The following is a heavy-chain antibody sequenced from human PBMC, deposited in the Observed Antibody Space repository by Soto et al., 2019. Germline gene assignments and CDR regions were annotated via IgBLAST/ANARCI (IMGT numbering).Heavy chain of an antibody. Sequence: TSETLSLTCTVSSDSVSSSSYTWGWIRQPPGKGPEWIGSIYSSGSTYYNPSLNSRVTVSVDTSKNQFSLELSSLRSEDTAVYYCAAFATTGDAFDVWGQGTMVTVSS. CDR3: AAFATTGDAFDV. D-gene: IGHD4-17*01. V-gene: IGHV4-39*07. CDR2: IYSSGST. J-gene: IGHJ3*01. CDR1: SDSVSSSSYT.